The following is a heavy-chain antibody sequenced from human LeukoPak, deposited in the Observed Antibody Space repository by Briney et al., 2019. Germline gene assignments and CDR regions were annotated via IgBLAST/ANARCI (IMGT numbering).Heavy chain of an antibody. CDR2: IYYSGST. Sequence: SETLSLTCTVSGGSISSYYWSWIRQPPGKGLEWIGYIYYSGSTNYNPSLKSRVTISVDTSKNQFSLKLSSVTAADTAVYYCAREGGSYRLYYMDVWGKGTTVTVSS. J-gene: IGHJ6*03. V-gene: IGHV4-59*01. CDR3: AREGGSYRLYYMDV. CDR1: GGSISSYY. D-gene: IGHD1-26*01.